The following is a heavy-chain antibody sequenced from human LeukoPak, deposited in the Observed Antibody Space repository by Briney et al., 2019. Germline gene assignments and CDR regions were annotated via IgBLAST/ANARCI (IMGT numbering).Heavy chain of an antibody. Sequence: GGSLRLSCAASGFTFDDYAMHWVRQAPGKGLEWVSGISWNSGSIGYADSVKGRFTISRDNAKNSLYLQMNSLRAEDMALYYCTRSIWYFDYWGQGTLVTVSS. V-gene: IGHV3-9*03. D-gene: IGHD5-24*01. CDR2: ISWNSGSI. CDR1: GFTFDDYA. J-gene: IGHJ4*02. CDR3: TRSIWYFDY.